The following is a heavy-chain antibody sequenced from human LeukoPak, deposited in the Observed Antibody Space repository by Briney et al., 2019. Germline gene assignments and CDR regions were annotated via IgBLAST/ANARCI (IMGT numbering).Heavy chain of an antibody. CDR3: ARDIPGSSVSLGY. V-gene: IGHV4-4*02. D-gene: IGHD6-13*01. Sequence: SETLSLTCAVSGGSISSTNWWTWVRQPPGKGLEWIGKIYPSGSTNYNPSLKSRVTISVDKSKNQFSLKLSSVTAADTALYYCARDIPGSSVSLGYWGQGTLVTVSS. J-gene: IGHJ4*02. CDR1: GGSISSTNW. CDR2: IYPSGST.